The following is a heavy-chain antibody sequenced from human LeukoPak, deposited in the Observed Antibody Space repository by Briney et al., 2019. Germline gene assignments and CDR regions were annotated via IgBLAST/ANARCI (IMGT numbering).Heavy chain of an antibody. CDR2: IIPIFGTA. V-gene: IGHV1-69*13. Sequence: ASVKVSCKASGGTFSSYAISWVRQAPGQGLEWMGGIIPIFGTANYAQKFQGRVTITADESTSTAYMELSSLRSEDTAVYYCARAPQPPGSGGSWLLYYYYYMDVWGKGTTVTVS. CDR3: ARAPQPPGSGGSWLLYYYYYMDV. J-gene: IGHJ6*03. D-gene: IGHD2-15*01. CDR1: GGTFSSYA.